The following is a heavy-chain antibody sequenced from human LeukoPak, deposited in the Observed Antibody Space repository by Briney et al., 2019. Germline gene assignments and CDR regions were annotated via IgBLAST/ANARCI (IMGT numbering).Heavy chain of an antibody. D-gene: IGHD3-10*01. V-gene: IGHV3-23*01. Sequence: GGSLRLSCAASGFTFSSYAMSWVRQAPGKGLEWVSAISGSGGSTYYADSVKGRFTISRDNSKNTLYLQMNSLRAEDTAVYYCAKLHTVQPRLWFGELLSYFQHWGQGTLATVSS. CDR3: AKLHTVQPRLWFGELLSYFQH. J-gene: IGHJ1*01. CDR2: ISGSGGST. CDR1: GFTFSSYA.